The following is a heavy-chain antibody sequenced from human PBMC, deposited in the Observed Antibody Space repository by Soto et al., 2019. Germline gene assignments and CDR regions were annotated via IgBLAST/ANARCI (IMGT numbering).Heavy chain of an antibody. D-gene: IGHD2-15*01. J-gene: IGHJ6*02. V-gene: IGHV3-15*07. CDR2: IKSKTDGGTT. CDR3: TTDLLNDSSFNYYYYGMDV. CDR1: GFTFSNAW. Sequence: GGSLRLSCAASGFTFSNAWMNWVRQAPGRGLEWVGRIKSKTDGGTTDYAAPVKGRFTISRDDSKNTLYLQMNSLKTEDTAVYYCTTDLLNDSSFNYYYYGMDVWGQGTTVTVSS.